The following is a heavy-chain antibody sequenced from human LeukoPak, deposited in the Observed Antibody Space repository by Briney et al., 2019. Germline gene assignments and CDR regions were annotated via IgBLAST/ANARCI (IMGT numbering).Heavy chain of an antibody. Sequence: SETLSLTCTVSGGSISSYYWSWIRQPPGKGLEWIGYIYYSGSTNYNPSLKSRVTISVDTSKNQFSLKLSSVAAADTAVYYCARGMTTVTTWDFDYWGQGTLVTVSS. CDR2: IYYSGST. J-gene: IGHJ4*02. CDR3: ARGMTTVTTWDFDY. V-gene: IGHV4-59*01. D-gene: IGHD4-11*01. CDR1: GGSISSYY.